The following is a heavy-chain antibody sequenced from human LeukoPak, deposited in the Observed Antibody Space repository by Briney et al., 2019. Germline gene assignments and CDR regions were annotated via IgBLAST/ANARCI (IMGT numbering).Heavy chain of an antibody. Sequence: SETLSLTCTVSGVSISNNYYYWAWIRQPPEKGLEMIGYVHYTGSTFYDSSLKSRVTISADTSQNQFSLSLTSVTAADTAVYYCATLGLLRGAGFNLATHFDFRGQGTLVTVSS. CDR3: ATLGLLRGAGFNLATHFDF. CDR2: VHYTGST. D-gene: IGHD1-26*01. J-gene: IGHJ4*02. CDR1: GVSISNNYYY. V-gene: IGHV4-39*01.